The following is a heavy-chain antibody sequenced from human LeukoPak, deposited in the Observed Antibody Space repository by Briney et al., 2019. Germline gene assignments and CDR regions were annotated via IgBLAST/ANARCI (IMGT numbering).Heavy chain of an antibody. CDR1: GYSISSGYY. CDR3: ARAYGGNSQYFQH. Sequence: SETLSLTCTVSGYSISSGYYWGWIRQPPGKGLEWIGSIHHSGSTNYNPSLKSRVTISLDTSKNQFSLKLSSVTAADTAVYYCARAYGGNSQYFQHWGRGTLVTVSS. V-gene: IGHV4-38-2*02. D-gene: IGHD4-23*01. J-gene: IGHJ1*01. CDR2: IHHSGST.